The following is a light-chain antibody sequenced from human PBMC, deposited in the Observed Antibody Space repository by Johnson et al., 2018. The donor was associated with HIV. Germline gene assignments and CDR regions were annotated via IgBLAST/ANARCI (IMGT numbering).Light chain of an antibody. CDR3: GLGDPRLCAGGV. J-gene: IGLJ1*01. V-gene: IGLV1-51*02. CDR2: KND. Sequence: QSVLTQPPSVSAAPGQKVTISCSGSYSNIGNNYASWYQQLPGTAPKLLIYKNDKRPSGIPDRFSGSKPGPSATLGITGLQTGDAADYYCGLGDPRLCAGGVFGTGTKVTVL. CDR1: YSNIGNNY.